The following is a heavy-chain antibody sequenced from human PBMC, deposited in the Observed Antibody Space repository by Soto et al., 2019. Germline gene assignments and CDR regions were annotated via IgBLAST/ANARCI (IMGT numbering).Heavy chain of an antibody. D-gene: IGHD4-17*01. J-gene: IGHJ6*02. CDR1: GFTFSSYA. V-gene: IGHV3-30-3*01. CDR3: ARDPTVLYYYYGMDV. CDR2: ISYDGSNK. Sequence: QVQLVESGGGVVQPGRSLRLSCAASGFTFSSYAMHWVRQAPGKGLEWVAVISYDGSNKYYADSVKGRFTISRDNSKNTLYLQMNSLRAEDTAVYYCARDPTVLYYYYGMDVWGQGTTVTVSS.